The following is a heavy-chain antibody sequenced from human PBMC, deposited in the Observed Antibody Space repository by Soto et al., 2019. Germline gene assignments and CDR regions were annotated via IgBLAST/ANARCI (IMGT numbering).Heavy chain of an antibody. V-gene: IGHV1-18*01. D-gene: IGHD2-2*01. CDR2: ISAYNGNT. Sequence: GASVKVSCKASGYTFTSYGISWVRQAPGQGLEWMGWISAYNGNTNYAQKLQGRVTMTTDTSTSTAYMELRSLRSDDTAVYYCARDPHCSSTSCRPHRPFDYWGQGTLVTVS. CDR3: ARDPHCSSTSCRPHRPFDY. J-gene: IGHJ4*02. CDR1: GYTFTSYG.